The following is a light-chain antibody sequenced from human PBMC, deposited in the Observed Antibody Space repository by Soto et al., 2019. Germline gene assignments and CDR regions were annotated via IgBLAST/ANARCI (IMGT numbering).Light chain of an antibody. Sequence: EIVLTQSPATLSLSPGERATLSCRASQSVGNYLAWYQQKPGQSPRLLIYDAYNRATGIPARFSGSGSGTDFPLTISSLEPADFAIYYCQQRRTWLTFGGGTKIEIK. CDR1: QSVGNY. CDR3: QQRRTWLT. J-gene: IGKJ4*01. CDR2: DAY. V-gene: IGKV3-11*01.